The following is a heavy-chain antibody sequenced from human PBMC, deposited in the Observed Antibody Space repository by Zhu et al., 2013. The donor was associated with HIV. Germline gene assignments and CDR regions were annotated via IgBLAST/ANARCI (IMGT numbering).Heavy chain of an antibody. V-gene: IGHV1-69*06. CDR3: ARVPSPKSGSYVFDY. Sequence: QVQLVQSGAEVKKPGSSVKVSCKASGGTFSSYAISWVRQAPGQGLEWMGGIIPIFGTANYAQKFQGRVTMTRDTSISTAYMELSRLRSDDTAVYYCARVPSPKSGSYVFDYWGQGTLVTVSS. J-gene: IGHJ4*02. CDR2: IIPIFGTA. CDR1: GGTFSSYA. D-gene: IGHD1-26*01.